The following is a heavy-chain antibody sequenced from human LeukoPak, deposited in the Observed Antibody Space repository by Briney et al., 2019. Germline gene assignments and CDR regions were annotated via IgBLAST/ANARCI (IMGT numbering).Heavy chain of an antibody. CDR1: GFTFSSYS. J-gene: IGHJ5*02. Sequence: PGGSLRLSCAASGFTFSSYSMNWVRQAPGKGLEWVSYISSSSSTIYYADSVKGRFTISRDNAKNSLYLQMSSLGAEDMAVYYCAKDLPPNWFDPWGQGTLVTVSS. CDR2: ISSSSSTI. V-gene: IGHV3-48*04. CDR3: AKDLPPNWFDP.